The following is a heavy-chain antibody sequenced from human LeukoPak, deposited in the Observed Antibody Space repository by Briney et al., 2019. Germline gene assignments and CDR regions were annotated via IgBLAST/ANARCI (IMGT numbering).Heavy chain of an antibody. CDR3: ARGTYYYGSGSYYQYYYYMDV. CDR2: INHSGST. J-gene: IGHJ6*03. D-gene: IGHD3-10*01. CDR1: GGSFSGYY. V-gene: IGHV4-34*01. Sequence: SETLSLTCAVYGGSFSGYYWSWIRQPPGKGLEWIGEINHSGSTNYNPSLKSRVTISVDTSKNQFSLKLSSVTAADTAVYYCARGTYYYGSGSYYQYYYYMDVWGKGTTVTISS.